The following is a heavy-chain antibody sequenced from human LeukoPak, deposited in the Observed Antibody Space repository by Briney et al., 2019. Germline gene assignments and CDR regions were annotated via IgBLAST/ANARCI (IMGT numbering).Heavy chain of an antibody. CDR1: GFTFSSYA. J-gene: IGHJ2*01. V-gene: IGHV3-30-3*01. D-gene: IGHD2-15*01. Sequence: GRSLRLFCAASGFTFSSYAMHWVRQAPGKGLEWVAVISYDGSNKYYADSVKGRFTISRDNSKNTLYLQMNSLRAEDTAVYYCARRMGSGYGITYWYFDLWGRGTLVTVSS. CDR2: ISYDGSNK. CDR3: ARRMGSGYGITYWYFDL.